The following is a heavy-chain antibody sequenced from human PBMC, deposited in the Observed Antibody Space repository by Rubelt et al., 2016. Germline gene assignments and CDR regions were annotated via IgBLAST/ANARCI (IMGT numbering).Heavy chain of an antibody. Sequence: QVQLVQSGAEVKKPGSSVKVSCKASGGTFRSYAISWVRQAPGQGLEWMGGIIPIFGTATYAQNVQGRVTITADESTSTSYMELSSLRSDDTAMYFCARGYCSSANCLFNWFDPWGQGTLVTVSS. CDR2: IIPIFGTA. J-gene: IGHJ5*02. D-gene: IGHD2-2*01. V-gene: IGHV1-69*01. CDR3: ARGYCSSANCLFNWFDP. CDR1: GGTFRSYA.